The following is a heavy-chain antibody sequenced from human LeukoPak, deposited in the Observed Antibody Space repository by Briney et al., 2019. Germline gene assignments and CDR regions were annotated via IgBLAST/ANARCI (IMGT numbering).Heavy chain of an antibody. J-gene: IGHJ4*02. V-gene: IGHV4-39*01. D-gene: IGHD1-26*01. CDR3: VRHLVGVAEGYFDY. CDR1: GDSLRSDSYY. CDR2: VFYRDRT. Sequence: PSETLSLTCTVSGDSLRSDSYYWGWIRQPPRKGLEWIGSVFYRDRTYYNPSLRSHLTITVYTSKNEVSLNLRYVTAADTAIYYCVRHLVGVAEGYFDYWGQGIQITVSS.